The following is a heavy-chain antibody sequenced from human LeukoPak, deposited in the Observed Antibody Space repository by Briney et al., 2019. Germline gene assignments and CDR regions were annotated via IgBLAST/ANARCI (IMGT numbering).Heavy chain of an antibody. V-gene: IGHV1-69*04. CDR1: GGTFSSYA. Sequence: SVKVSCKASGGTFSSYAISWVRQAPGQGLEWMGRIIPILGIANYAQKFQGRVTITADKSTSTAYMELSSLRSEDTAVYYCARARNDYGDAFDIWGQGTMVTVSS. J-gene: IGHJ3*02. CDR3: ARARNDYGDAFDI. CDR2: IIPILGIA. D-gene: IGHD4-17*01.